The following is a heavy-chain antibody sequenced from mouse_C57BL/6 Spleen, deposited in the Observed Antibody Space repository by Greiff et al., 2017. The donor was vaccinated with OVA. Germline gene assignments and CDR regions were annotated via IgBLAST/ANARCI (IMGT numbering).Heavy chain of an antibody. J-gene: IGHJ2*01. CDR2: IDPSDSYT. CDR3: ARGIYYDYVFDY. CDR1: GYTFTSYW. D-gene: IGHD2-4*01. Sequence: VQLQQPGAELVRPGTSVKLSCKASGYTFTSYWMHWVKQRPGQGLEWIGVIDPSDSYTNYNQKFKGKATLTVDTSSSTAYMQLSSLTSEDSAVYYCARGIYYDYVFDYWGQCTTLTVSS. V-gene: IGHV1-59*01.